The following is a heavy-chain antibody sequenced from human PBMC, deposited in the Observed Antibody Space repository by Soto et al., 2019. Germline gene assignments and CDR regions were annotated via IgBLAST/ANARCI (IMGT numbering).Heavy chain of an antibody. J-gene: IGHJ3*02. CDR2: IYYSGST. V-gene: IGHV4-39*01. CDR3: ASLGKYSSSWYGTDAFDI. D-gene: IGHD6-13*01. CDR1: GGSISSSSYY. Sequence: SETLSLTCTVSGGSISSSSYYWGWIRQPPGKGLEWIGSIYYSGSTYYNPSLKSRVTISVDTSKNQFSLKLSSVTAADTAVYYCASLGKYSSSWYGTDAFDIWGQGTMVTVSS.